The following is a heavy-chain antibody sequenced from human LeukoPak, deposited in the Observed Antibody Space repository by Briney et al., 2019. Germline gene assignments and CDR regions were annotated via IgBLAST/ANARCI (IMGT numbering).Heavy chain of an antibody. CDR2: IKEDGSEK. D-gene: IGHD5-18*01. Sequence: GGSLRLSCAASGFTFRSYCMSWVRQAPGKGLEWVAIIKEDGSEKYYVDSVKGRFTISRDNAKNSLYLQMNSMRADDTAVYYRARGGYSYTWPPSYYYGMDVWGQGTTVTASS. J-gene: IGHJ6*02. CDR1: GFTFRSYC. CDR3: ARGGYSYTWPPSYYYGMDV. V-gene: IGHV3-7*05.